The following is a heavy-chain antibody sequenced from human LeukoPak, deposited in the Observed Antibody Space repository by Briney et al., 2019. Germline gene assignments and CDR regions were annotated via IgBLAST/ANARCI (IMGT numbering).Heavy chain of an antibody. V-gene: IGHV3-53*01. Sequence: GGSLSLSCAASGFTVSSNYMSWVRQAPGKGLEWVSVIYSGGSTYYADSVKGRFTISRDNSKNTLYLQMNSLRAEDTAVYYCARETGGNWNRIDYWGQGTLVTVSS. CDR1: GFTVSSNY. CDR3: ARETGGNWNRIDY. D-gene: IGHD1/OR15-1a*01. J-gene: IGHJ4*02. CDR2: IYSGGST.